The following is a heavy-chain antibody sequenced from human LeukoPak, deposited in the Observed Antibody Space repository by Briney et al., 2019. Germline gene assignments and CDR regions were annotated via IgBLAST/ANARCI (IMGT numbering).Heavy chain of an antibody. J-gene: IGHJ4*02. Sequence: GGSLRLSCAASGFTFSSYSMNWVRQAPGKGLEWVSSISSSSSYIHYADSVKGRFTISRDNAKNSLFLQMNSLRAEDTAVYYCARDDRYSYGYYFDYWGQGTLVTVSS. D-gene: IGHD5-18*01. CDR1: GFTFSSYS. V-gene: IGHV3-21*01. CDR3: ARDDRYSYGYYFDY. CDR2: ISSSSSYI.